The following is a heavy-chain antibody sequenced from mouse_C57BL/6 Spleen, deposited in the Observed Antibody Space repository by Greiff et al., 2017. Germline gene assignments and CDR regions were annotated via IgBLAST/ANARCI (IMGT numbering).Heavy chain of an antibody. CDR1: GFNIKDDY. V-gene: IGHV14-4*01. Sequence: EVQLQQSGAELVRPGASVKLSCTASGFNIKDDYMHWVKQRPEQGLEWIGWIDPENGDTEYASKFQGKATITADTSSNTAYLQRSSLTSEDTAVYYGTTGDGYAYWGQGTLVTVSA. D-gene: IGHD2-3*01. CDR3: TTGDGYAY. J-gene: IGHJ3*01. CDR2: IDPENGDT.